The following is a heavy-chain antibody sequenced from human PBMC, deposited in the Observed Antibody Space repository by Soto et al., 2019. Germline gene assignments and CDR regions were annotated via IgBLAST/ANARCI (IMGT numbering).Heavy chain of an antibody. V-gene: IGHV4-30-4*01. Sequence: ASETLSLTCTVSGGSISSGDYYWSWIRQPPGKGLEWIGHIYYSGSTYYNPSLKSRVTISVDTSKNQFSLKLSSVTAADTAVYYFATLPNWKGGDWFDPWGQGTLVTVSS. CDR2: IYYSGST. CDR3: ATLPNWKGGDWFDP. J-gene: IGHJ5*02. CDR1: GGSISSGDYY. D-gene: IGHD1-1*01.